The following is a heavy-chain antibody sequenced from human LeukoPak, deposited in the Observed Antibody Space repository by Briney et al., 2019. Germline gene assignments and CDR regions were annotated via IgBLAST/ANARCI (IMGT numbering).Heavy chain of an antibody. D-gene: IGHD2-15*01. J-gene: IGHJ4*02. CDR1: GFTFSSYA. Sequence: GGSLRLSCAASGFTFSSYAMSWVRQAPGKGLEWVSVISGSGGSTYYADSVKGRFTISRDNSKNTLYLQMNSLRAEDTAVYYCAKPRIVVVVAATAFDYWGQGTRVTVSS. V-gene: IGHV3-23*01. CDR3: AKPRIVVVVAATAFDY. CDR2: ISGSGGST.